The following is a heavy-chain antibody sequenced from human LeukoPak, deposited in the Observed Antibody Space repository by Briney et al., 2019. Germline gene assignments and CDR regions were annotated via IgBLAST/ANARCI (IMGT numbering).Heavy chain of an antibody. V-gene: IGHV1-2*02. CDR2: INPNSGGT. D-gene: IGHD3-3*01. Sequence: GASVKVSCKASGYTFTGYYMHWVLQAPGQGLEWMGWINPNSGGTNYAQKFQGRVTMTRDTSISTAYMELSRLRSDDTAVYYCARGPLLRFLEWLLSIDYWGQGTLVTVSS. J-gene: IGHJ4*02. CDR3: ARGPLLRFLEWLLSIDY. CDR1: GYTFTGYY.